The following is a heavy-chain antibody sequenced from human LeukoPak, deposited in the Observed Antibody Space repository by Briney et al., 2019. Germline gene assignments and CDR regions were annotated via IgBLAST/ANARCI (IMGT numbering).Heavy chain of an antibody. CDR3: AKGGNSLVLFDY. J-gene: IGHJ4*02. Sequence: PGGSLRLSCTASGFPFSSYHMNWVRQAPGKGLEWVSAVRGSGSDTYYADSVKGRFTISRDNSKNTLYLQVNSLRAEDTAVYYCAKGGNSLVLFDYWGQGTLVTVSS. CDR1: GFPFSSYH. V-gene: IGHV3-23*01. D-gene: IGHD4-23*01. CDR2: VRGSGSDT.